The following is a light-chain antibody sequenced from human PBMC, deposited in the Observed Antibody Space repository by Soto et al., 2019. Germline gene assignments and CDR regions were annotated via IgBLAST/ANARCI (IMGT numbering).Light chain of an antibody. Sequence: QSALTQPASVSGSPGQSITISCTGTSSDVGCYNYVSWYQQHPGKAPKLMIYDVSNRPSGVSNRFSGSRSGNTASLTISGLQAEDEDHYYCSSYTGSTTLLIFGGGTKLTVL. CDR2: DVS. CDR1: SSDVGCYNY. V-gene: IGLV2-14*03. J-gene: IGLJ2*01. CDR3: SSYTGSTTLLI.